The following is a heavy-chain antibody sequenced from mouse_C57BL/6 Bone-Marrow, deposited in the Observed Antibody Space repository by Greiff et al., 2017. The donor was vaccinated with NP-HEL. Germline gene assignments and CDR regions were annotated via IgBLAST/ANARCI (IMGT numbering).Heavy chain of an antibody. CDR1: GFSLTSYG. D-gene: IGHD2-4*01. J-gene: IGHJ4*01. V-gene: IGHV2-6*03. CDR3: ARDYDADYYAMDY. CDR2: IWSDGST. Sequence: VNVVESGPGLVAPSQSLSITCTVSGFSLTSYGVHWVRQPPGKGLEWLVVIWSDGSTTYNSALKSRLSISKDNSKSQVFLKMNSLQTDDTAMYYCARDYDADYYAMDYWGQGTSVTVSS.